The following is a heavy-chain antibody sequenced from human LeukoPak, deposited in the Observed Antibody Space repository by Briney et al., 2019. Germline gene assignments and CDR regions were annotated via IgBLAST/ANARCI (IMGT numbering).Heavy chain of an antibody. Sequence: GGSLRLSCAASGFTFSSYWMSWVRQAPGKGLEWVANIIEGGDVKYYADSVKGRFTISRDNTKNSLYLQMTSLRADDTAVYYCARVGKNGWDFDHWGQGILVTVSS. J-gene: IGHJ4*02. D-gene: IGHD6-19*01. CDR1: GFTFSSYW. V-gene: IGHV3-7*01. CDR3: ARVGKNGWDFDH. CDR2: IIEGGDVK.